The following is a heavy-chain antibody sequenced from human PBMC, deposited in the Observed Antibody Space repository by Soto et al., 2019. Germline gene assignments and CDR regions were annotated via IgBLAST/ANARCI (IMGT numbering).Heavy chain of an antibody. D-gene: IGHD1-26*01. Sequence: PSDTLSLTCTVSGGSVSSSSYSWGWIRQSPGKGLEWIGTIYSSENTYYNPSLLSRVTISVDTSKNQFSLKLSSVTAADPAVYYCARTPTPWGQGTLVTVSS. CDR1: GGSVSSSSYS. CDR3: ARTPTP. CDR2: IYSSENT. V-gene: IGHV4-39*07. J-gene: IGHJ5*02.